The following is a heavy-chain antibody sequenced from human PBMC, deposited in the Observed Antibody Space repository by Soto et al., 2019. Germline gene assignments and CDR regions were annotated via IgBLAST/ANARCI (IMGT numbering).Heavy chain of an antibody. CDR3: SMQYCSSTSCYRDY. D-gene: IGHD2-2*02. Sequence: QVQLVQSGAEVKKPGSSVTVSCKASGGTFSSYTISWVRQAPGQGLAWMGRIIPILGIAYYAQKFQGRVTITADKSTSTAYMVLSSLRSEDTAVYYCSMQYCSSTSCYRDYFGQGTLVTVS. CDR1: GGTFSSYT. J-gene: IGHJ4*02. CDR2: IIPILGIA. V-gene: IGHV1-69*02.